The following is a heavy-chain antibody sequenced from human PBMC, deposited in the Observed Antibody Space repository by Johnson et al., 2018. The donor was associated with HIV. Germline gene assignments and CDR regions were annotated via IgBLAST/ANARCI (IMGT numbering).Heavy chain of an antibody. Sequence: VQLVESGGGLVKPGGSLRLSCAVSGFTFSDAWMTWVRQAPGKGLEWVGRIKSKTDGGTPDYAAPVKGGLTISRDDSKNTLYLQMNSLKTEDSAGYYRTVRISMILALTRRDQDIWGQGTMVTVSS. D-gene: IGHD3-22*01. CDR2: IKSKTDGGTP. CDR3: TVRISMILALTRRDQDI. J-gene: IGHJ3*02. CDR1: GFTFSDAW. V-gene: IGHV3-15*01.